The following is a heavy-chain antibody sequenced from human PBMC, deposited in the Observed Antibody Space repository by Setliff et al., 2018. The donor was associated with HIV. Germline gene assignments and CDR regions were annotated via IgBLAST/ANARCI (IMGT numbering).Heavy chain of an antibody. CDR3: TSDPPASGWTLAY. J-gene: IGHJ4*02. Sequence: GGSLRLSCGASGFTFSTHAMHWVRQAPGKPLEWVAYIWYDGSNKYYADSVKGRFAISRDNSKNTFYLQMDSLRAEDTALYYCTSDPPASGWTLAYWGQGALVTVSS. CDR1: GFTFSTHA. D-gene: IGHD6-19*01. CDR2: IWYDGSNK. V-gene: IGHV3-33*01.